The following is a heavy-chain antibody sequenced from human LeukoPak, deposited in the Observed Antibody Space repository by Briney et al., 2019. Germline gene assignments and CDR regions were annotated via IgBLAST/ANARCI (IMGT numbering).Heavy chain of an antibody. D-gene: IGHD4-17*01. Sequence: GGSLRLSCAASGFTFDDYGMSWVRQAPGKGLEWGSGINWNGGSTGYADSVKVRFTISRDNAKNSLYLQMNSLRAEDTALYYCARDHRHDYASHTDYWGQGTLVTVSS. CDR2: INWNGGST. CDR3: ARDHRHDYASHTDY. V-gene: IGHV3-20*04. J-gene: IGHJ4*02. CDR1: GFTFDDYG.